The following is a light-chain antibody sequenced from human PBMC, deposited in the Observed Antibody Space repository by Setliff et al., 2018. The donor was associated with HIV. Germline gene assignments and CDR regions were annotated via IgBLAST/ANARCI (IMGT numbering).Light chain of an antibody. Sequence: IQVTQSPSLLSASVGDRVTITCRASQAISSSLAWYQQKPGKAPKLLIYAASALQGWVPLRFSGSGSGTEFTLTISSLQPEDFATYSCQQLYSSPPTFGQGTKVDIK. CDR2: AAS. CDR3: QQLYSSPPT. J-gene: IGKJ1*01. CDR1: QAISSS. V-gene: IGKV1-9*01.